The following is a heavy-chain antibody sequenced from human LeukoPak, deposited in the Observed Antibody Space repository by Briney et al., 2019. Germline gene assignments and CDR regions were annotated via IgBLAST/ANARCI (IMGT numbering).Heavy chain of an antibody. V-gene: IGHV4-38-2*02. D-gene: IGHD3-22*01. CDR1: GYSISSGYY. CDR2: IYYSGST. Sequence: SETLSLTCTVSGYSISSGYYWGWIRQPPGKGLEWIGSIYYSGSTYYNPSLKSRVTISVDTSKNQFSLKLSSVTAADTAVYYCARVGDSSGYYYNWFDPWGQGTLVTVSS. J-gene: IGHJ5*02. CDR3: ARVGDSSGYYYNWFDP.